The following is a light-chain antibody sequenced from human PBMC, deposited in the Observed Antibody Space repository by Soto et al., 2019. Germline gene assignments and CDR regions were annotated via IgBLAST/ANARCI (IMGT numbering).Light chain of an antibody. CDR1: QSISSW. J-gene: IGKJ1*01. CDR3: QQYNTYST. Sequence: DIQMTQSPSTLSASVGDRVIITCRASQSISSWLAWYQQKPGEAPNLLIYKASTLASGVPSRFSGSGSGTELTLTISSLQPDDFATYYCQQYNTYSTFGPGTKVE. CDR2: KAS. V-gene: IGKV1-5*03.